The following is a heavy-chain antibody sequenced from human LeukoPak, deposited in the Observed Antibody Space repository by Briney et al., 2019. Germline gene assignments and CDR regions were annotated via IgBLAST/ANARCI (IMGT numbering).Heavy chain of an antibody. CDR3: ARGEIAVAAYDY. CDR1: GYTFTSYA. D-gene: IGHD6-19*01. CDR2: INAGNGNT. V-gene: IGHV1-3*01. J-gene: IGHJ4*02. Sequence: ASVKVSCKASGYTFTSYAMNWVRQAPGQRLEWMGWINAGNGNTKYSQKFQGRVTITRDTSASTAYMELSSLRSEDTAVYYCARGEIAVAAYDYWGQGTLVTVSS.